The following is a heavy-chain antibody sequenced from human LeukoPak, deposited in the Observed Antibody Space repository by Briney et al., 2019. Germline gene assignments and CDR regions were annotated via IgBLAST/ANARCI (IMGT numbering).Heavy chain of an antibody. CDR3: ARAEEDVGTAMVTSYYYGMDV. Sequence: PGGSLRLSCAASGFTFSSYWMHWVRQAPGKGLVWVSRINSDGSSTSYADSVKGRFTISRDNAKNTLYLQMNSLRAEDTAVYYCARAEEDVGTAMVTSYYYGMDVWGQGTTVTVSS. CDR1: GFTFSSYW. D-gene: IGHD5-18*01. CDR2: INSDGSST. J-gene: IGHJ6*02. V-gene: IGHV3-74*01.